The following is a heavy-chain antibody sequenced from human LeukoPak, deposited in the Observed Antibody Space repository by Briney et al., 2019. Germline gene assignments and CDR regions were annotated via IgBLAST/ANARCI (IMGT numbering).Heavy chain of an antibody. J-gene: IGHJ3*02. CDR3: ATRKTSVGAPPADAFDI. CDR2: IYYSGST. Sequence: SETLPLTCTVSGGSFSSGGYYWSWIRQHPGKGLEWIGYIYYSGSTYYNPSLKSRVTISVDTSKNQFSLKLSSVTAADTAVYYCATRKTSVGAPPADAFDIWGQGTMVTVSS. CDR1: GGSFSSGGYY. V-gene: IGHV4-31*03. D-gene: IGHD1-26*01.